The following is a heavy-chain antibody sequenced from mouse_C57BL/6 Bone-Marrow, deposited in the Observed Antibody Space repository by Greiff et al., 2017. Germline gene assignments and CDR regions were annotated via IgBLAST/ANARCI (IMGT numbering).Heavy chain of an antibody. D-gene: IGHD1-1*01. V-gene: IGHV14-3*01. CDR3: AYYYYGSSFYWYFDV. Sequence: VQLKQSVAELVRPGASVKLSCTASGFNIKNTYMHWVKQRPEQGLEWIGRIDPANGTTKYAPKFQGKATITADTSSNTAYLQLSSLTSEDTAIYYWAYYYYGSSFYWYFDVWGTGTTVTVSS. CDR2: IDPANGTT. CDR1: GFNIKNTY. J-gene: IGHJ1*03.